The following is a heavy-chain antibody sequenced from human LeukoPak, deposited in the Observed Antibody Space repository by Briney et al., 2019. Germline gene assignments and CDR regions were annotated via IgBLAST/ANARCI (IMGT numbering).Heavy chain of an antibody. J-gene: IGHJ4*02. CDR2: IYYSGST. D-gene: IGHD1-26*01. Sequence: SETLSLTCTVSGGSINRYYWSWIRQPPGKGLEWIGYIYYSGSTNYNPSLKSRVTISVDTSKNQFSLKLSSVTAADTAVYCCARHDMDVAGGGLDYFDYWGQGTLVTVSS. V-gene: IGHV4-59*08. CDR3: ARHDMDVAGGGLDYFDY. CDR1: GGSINRYY.